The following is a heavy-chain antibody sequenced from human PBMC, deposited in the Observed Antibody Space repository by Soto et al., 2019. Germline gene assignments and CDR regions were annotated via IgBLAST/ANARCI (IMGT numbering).Heavy chain of an antibody. Sequence: QVQLQQWGAGLLKPSETLSLTCAVYGGSFSGYYWSWIRQPPGKGLEWIGEINHSGSTNYNPSLKSRVTISVHTSKNQFSLKLSSVTAADTAVYYCARERNQEWLLPLYYFDYWGQGTLVTVSS. J-gene: IGHJ4*02. CDR2: INHSGST. CDR3: ARERNQEWLLPLYYFDY. D-gene: IGHD3-3*01. V-gene: IGHV4-34*01. CDR1: GGSFSGYY.